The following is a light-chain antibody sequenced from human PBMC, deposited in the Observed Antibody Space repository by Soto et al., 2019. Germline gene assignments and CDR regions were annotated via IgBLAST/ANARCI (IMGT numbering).Light chain of an antibody. V-gene: IGLV4-60*02. CDR2: LEGSGSY. Sequence: QPVLTQSSSASASLGSSVKLTCTLSSGHSSYIIAWHQQQPGKAPRYLMKLEGSGSYNKGSGVPDRFSGSSSGADRYLTISNLQVEDEADYYCETWDRNTVVFGGGTKLTVL. CDR3: ETWDRNTVV. J-gene: IGLJ2*01. CDR1: SGHSSYI.